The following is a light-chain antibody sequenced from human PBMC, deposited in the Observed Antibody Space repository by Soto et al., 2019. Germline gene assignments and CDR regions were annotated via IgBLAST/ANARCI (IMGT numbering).Light chain of an antibody. CDR3: QQSYTTLFT. J-gene: IGKJ3*01. CDR2: TAS. V-gene: IGKV1-39*01. Sequence: DIQMTQSPSSLSASVGDRVTITCRASQSISNYLNWYQQKPGKAPKLLIYTASSLQSGVPSRFSGSRPGTDFTLTISSLQPEDFATYSCQQSYTTLFTFGPGTNVDIK. CDR1: QSISNY.